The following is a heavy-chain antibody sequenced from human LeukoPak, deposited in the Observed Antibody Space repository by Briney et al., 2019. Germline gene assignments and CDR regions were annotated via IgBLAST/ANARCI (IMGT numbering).Heavy chain of an antibody. J-gene: IGHJ4*02. CDR3: ARGPAPFRSGWYWIH. CDR2: VAHDGSIS. D-gene: IGHD6-19*01. V-gene: IGHV3-30*03. Sequence: RPGGSLRLSCAASGFTFSNFGMHWVRQAPGKGLEWVAVVAHDGSISYFADSAKGRFTISRDNSKNTLYLQMNKLRVEDTAVYYCARGPAPFRSGWYWIHWGQGTLVTVSS. CDR1: GFTFSNFG.